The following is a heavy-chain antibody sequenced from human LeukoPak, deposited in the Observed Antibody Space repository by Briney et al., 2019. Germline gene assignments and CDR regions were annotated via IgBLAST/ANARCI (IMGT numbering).Heavy chain of an antibody. J-gene: IGHJ4*02. CDR1: GFTFSSYW. CDR3: ARHGSWSFDY. Sequence: GGSLRLSCAASGFTFSSYWMHWVRQAPGKGLVWVSRVNSDGSSTTYADSVKGRFTISRDNSKNTLYLHMNSLRAEDTAVYYCARHGSWSFDYWGQGTLLTVSA. V-gene: IGHV3-74*01. CDR2: VNSDGSST. D-gene: IGHD6-13*01.